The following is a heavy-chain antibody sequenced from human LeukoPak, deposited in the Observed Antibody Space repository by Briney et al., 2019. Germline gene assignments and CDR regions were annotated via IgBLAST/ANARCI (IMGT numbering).Heavy chain of an antibody. Sequence: GGSLRLSCAASGFTFSSYWMHRVRQAPGKGLVWVSRINRDGSSTSYADSVKGRFTISRDNAKNTLYLQMNSLRAEDTAVYYCAKGDYDFWSGYPYYYGMDVWGQGTTVTVSS. V-gene: IGHV3-74*01. J-gene: IGHJ6*02. D-gene: IGHD3-3*01. CDR3: AKGDYDFWSGYPYYYGMDV. CDR1: GFTFSSYW. CDR2: INRDGSST.